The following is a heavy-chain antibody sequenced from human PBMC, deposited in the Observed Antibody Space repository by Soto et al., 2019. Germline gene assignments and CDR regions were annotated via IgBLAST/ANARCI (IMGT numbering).Heavy chain of an antibody. CDR3: ARVQSNRGGYYYGMDV. D-gene: IGHD3-10*01. CDR2: IYYSGST. J-gene: IGHJ6*02. CDR1: GGSVSRGSYY. V-gene: IGHV4-61*01. Sequence: SDTLSLTSTVSGGSVSRGSYYWSWIRQPPEKGLEWIGHIYYSGSTNYNPSLKSRVTISGDTSKNQFSLKLSSVTAADTAVYYCARVQSNRGGYYYGMDVWGQGTTVTVS.